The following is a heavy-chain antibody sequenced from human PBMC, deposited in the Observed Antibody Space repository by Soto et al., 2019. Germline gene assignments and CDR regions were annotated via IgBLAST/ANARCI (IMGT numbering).Heavy chain of an antibody. CDR2: INHSGST. CDR1: VGSFSGYY. CDR3: ARVNAVVTRAWFEP. V-gene: IGHV4-34*01. D-gene: IGHD2-21*02. J-gene: IGHJ5*02. Sequence: SETLSLACAVYVGSFSGYYWSLIRQPPGKGLEWIGEINHSGSTNYNPSLKSRVTISVDTSKNQFSLKLSSVTAACTAVYYCARVNAVVTRAWFEPWGQGTLVTVSS.